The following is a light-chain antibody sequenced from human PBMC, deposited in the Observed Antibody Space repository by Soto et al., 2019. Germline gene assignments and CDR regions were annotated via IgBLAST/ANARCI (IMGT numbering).Light chain of an antibody. CDR1: QSVSSTY. CDR2: AAS. CDR3: QHYGSSPET. J-gene: IGKJ1*01. V-gene: IGKV3-20*01. Sequence: EIVLTQSPGTLSLSPGERATLSCRASQSVSSTYLAWYQQKPGQAPRLLIYAASSRATGIPDRFSGSGSGTDFTLTISRLEPEAFAVYYCQHYGSSPETFGQGTKVEIK.